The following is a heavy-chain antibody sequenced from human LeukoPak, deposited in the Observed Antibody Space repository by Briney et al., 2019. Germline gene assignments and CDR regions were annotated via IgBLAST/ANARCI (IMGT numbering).Heavy chain of an antibody. V-gene: IGHV4-61*02. J-gene: IGHJ4*02. CDR1: GGSISSSSYY. D-gene: IGHD3-3*01. Sequence: PSETLSLTCTVSGGSISSSSYYWSWIRQPAGKGLEWIGRIYTSGSTNYNPSLKSRVTMSVDTSKNQFSLKLSSVTAADTAVYYCARFAPTWSGYPFDYWGQGTLVTVSS. CDR2: IYTSGST. CDR3: ARFAPTWSGYPFDY.